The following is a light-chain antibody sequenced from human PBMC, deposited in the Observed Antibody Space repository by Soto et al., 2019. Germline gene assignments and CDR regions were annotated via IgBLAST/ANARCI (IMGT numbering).Light chain of an antibody. CDR3: CTFAGRYSYV. Sequence: QSALAQPRSVSGSPGQSVTISCTGTSSDVGSYNFVSWHQQHPGKAPKLMIYDVAKRPSGVPDRFSGSKSGNTASLTISGLQAEDEADYYCCTFAGRYSYVVGTGTKVXV. J-gene: IGLJ1*01. CDR2: DVA. CDR1: SSDVGSYNF. V-gene: IGLV2-11*01.